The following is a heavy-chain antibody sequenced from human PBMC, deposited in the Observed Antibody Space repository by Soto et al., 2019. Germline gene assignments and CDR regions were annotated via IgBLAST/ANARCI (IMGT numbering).Heavy chain of an antibody. CDR3: TRFGTYYDSSGFAY. J-gene: IGHJ4*02. CDR2: INSDGRST. D-gene: IGHD3-22*01. V-gene: IGHV3-74*01. Sequence: GGXLRLSXXASGFTSNYNWMHWVRQGPGKGLEWVSRINSDGRSTNYADSVKGRFTISRDSARNTLYLQMNSLRAEDTAVYYCTRFGTYYDSSGFAYWGPGTLVTVSS. CDR1: GFTSNYNW.